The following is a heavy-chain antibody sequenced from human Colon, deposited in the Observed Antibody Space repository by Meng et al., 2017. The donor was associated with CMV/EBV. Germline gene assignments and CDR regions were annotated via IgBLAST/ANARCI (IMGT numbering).Heavy chain of an antibody. CDR3: ARGLLTRLRPTNWFDL. Sequence: YVGSFSSYYWTWIRQTPGKGLEWIGEINHNGDTNYNPSLKSRATILVDTSKNQLSLNLSPVTAADTAVYYCARGLLTRLRPTNWFDLWGQGALVTVSS. CDR1: VGSFSSYY. J-gene: IGHJ5*02. CDR2: INHNGDT. D-gene: IGHD2-15*01. V-gene: IGHV4-34*01.